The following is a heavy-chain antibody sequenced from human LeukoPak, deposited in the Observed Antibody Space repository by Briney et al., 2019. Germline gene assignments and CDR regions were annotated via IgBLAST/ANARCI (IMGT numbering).Heavy chain of an antibody. CDR1: GGTFSSYA. CDR2: INPNSGGT. J-gene: IGHJ4*02. Sequence: GASVKVSCKASGGTFSSYAISWVRQAPGQGLEWMGRINPNSGGTNYAQKFQGRVTMTRDTSISTAYMELSRLRSDDTAVYYCARVVTGTTVTPTYYFDYWGQGTLVTVSS. CDR3: ARVVTGTTVTPTYYFDY. D-gene: IGHD4-17*01. V-gene: IGHV1-2*06.